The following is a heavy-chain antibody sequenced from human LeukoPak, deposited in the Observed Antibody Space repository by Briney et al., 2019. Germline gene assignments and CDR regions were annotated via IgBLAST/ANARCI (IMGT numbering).Heavy chain of an antibody. J-gene: IGHJ4*02. CDR1: GGSISTITYY. D-gene: IGHD1-26*01. CDR3: ASLRERSYYARGFDY. V-gene: IGHV4-39*01. CDR2: MYYRGNT. Sequence: PSETLSLTCTVSGGSISTITYYWGWIRQPPGKGLEWVGHMYYRGNTFYNPSLKSRVTVSVGTSKNQFSLKLSSVTAADTAVYYCASLRERSYYARGFDYWGQGTLVTVSS.